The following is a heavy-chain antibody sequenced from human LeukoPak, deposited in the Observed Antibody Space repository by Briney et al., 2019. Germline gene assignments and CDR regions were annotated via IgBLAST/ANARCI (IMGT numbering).Heavy chain of an antibody. V-gene: IGHV3-23*01. CDR1: GFTFSSYG. CDR2: ISGSGDST. Sequence: GGSLRLSCAASGFTFSSYGMSWVRQAPGKGLEWVSAISGSGDSTYYADTVKGRFTISRDNSKNTLNLQMNSLRAEDTAVYFCAKAVSPVDVGYWGRGTLVTVSS. J-gene: IGHJ4*02. CDR3: AKAVSPVDVGY. D-gene: IGHD5-12*01.